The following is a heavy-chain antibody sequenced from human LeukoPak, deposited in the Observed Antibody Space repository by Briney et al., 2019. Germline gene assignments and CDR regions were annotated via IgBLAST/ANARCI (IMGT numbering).Heavy chain of an antibody. V-gene: IGHV3-48*03. CDR2: ISSSGSTI. CDR3: ARDYGGSSPFDY. CDR1: GFTFSSSE. D-gene: IGHD4-23*01. J-gene: IGHJ4*02. Sequence: PGGSLRLSCAASGFTFSSSEMLWVRQAPGKGLEWVSYISSSGSTIYYADSVKGRFTISRDNAKNSLYLQMNSLRAEDTAVYYCARDYGGSSPFDYWGQGTLVTVSS.